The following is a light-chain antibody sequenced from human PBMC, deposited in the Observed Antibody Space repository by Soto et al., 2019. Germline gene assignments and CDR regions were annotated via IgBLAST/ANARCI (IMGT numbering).Light chain of an antibody. J-gene: IGLJ1*01. CDR2: ETN. Sequence: QSVLTQPPSVSATPGQKVTISCSGSSSNFGSNSVSWYQQLPGTAPKLLVYETNRRPSGIPDGFSGSKSGTSATLGITGLQTGDEADYYCATWDRSLSVGVFGTGTKVTVL. CDR1: SSNFGSNS. CDR3: ATWDRSLSVGV. V-gene: IGLV1-51*02.